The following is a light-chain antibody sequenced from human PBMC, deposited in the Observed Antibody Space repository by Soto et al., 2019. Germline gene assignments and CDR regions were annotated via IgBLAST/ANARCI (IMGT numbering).Light chain of an antibody. CDR1: QSVSTN. V-gene: IGKV3-15*01. CDR2: GAS. Sequence: EIVMTQSPATLAVSPGERATLSCRASQSVSTNLACYQHKPGQAPRLLVYGASARANGIPGRFSGSGSGTGFSHTSSSLQSKDFAVSYGHPDNDGPPNLTFGGGTNVEIK. J-gene: IGKJ4*01. CDR3: HPDNDGPPNLT.